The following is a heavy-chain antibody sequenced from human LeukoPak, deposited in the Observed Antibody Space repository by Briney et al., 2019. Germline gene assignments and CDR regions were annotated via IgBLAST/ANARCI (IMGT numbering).Heavy chain of an antibody. D-gene: IGHD3-10*01. Sequence: ASVKVSCKASGYTFTSYGISWVRLAPGHGLEWMGWISAYNGNRKYEKKLRGRVTMTTDTATSTAYMELSSLRSEDMAVYYCARDYYGSGSYHFDYWGQGTLVTVSS. CDR1: GYTFTSYG. CDR3: ARDYYGSGSYHFDY. V-gene: IGHV1-18*03. CDR2: ISAYNGNR. J-gene: IGHJ4*02.